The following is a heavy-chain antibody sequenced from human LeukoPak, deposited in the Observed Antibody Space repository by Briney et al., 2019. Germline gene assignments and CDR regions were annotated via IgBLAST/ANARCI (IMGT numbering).Heavy chain of an antibody. CDR1: GFTFSSYG. CDR2: IWYDGSNK. D-gene: IGHD6-19*01. CDR3: ARVKRAVAGYDAFDI. Sequence: GRSLRLSCAASGFTFSSYGMHWVRQAPGKGLEWVAVIWYDGSNKYYADSVKGRFTISRDNSKNTLYLQMNSLRAEDTAVYYCARVKRAVAGYDAFDIWGQGTMVTVSS. V-gene: IGHV3-33*01. J-gene: IGHJ3*02.